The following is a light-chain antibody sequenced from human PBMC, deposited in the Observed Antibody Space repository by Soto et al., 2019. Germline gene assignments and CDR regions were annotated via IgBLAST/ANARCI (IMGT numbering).Light chain of an antibody. CDR3: TSYAGGNNV. V-gene: IGLV2-8*01. Sequence: QSALTLPPSASGSPGQSVTISCTGTSSDVGGYNFVSWYQQYPGKVPKLMVYEVNKRPSGVPDRFSGSKSGNTASLTVSGLQAEDEADYYCTSYAGGNNVFGTGTKVTVL. CDR2: EVN. CDR1: SSDVGGYNF. J-gene: IGLJ1*01.